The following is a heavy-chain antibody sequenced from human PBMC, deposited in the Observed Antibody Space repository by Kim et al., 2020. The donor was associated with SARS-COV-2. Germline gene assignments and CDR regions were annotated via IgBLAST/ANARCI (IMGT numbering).Heavy chain of an antibody. CDR3: VRPRVDFMYGLDV. V-gene: IGHV3-30*15. Sequence: YSDSVRGRFSISRDNSKDTMFLQMRNLRTEDMAVYFCVRPRVDFMYGLDVWGQGTTVTVSS. D-gene: IGHD3-3*01. J-gene: IGHJ6*02.